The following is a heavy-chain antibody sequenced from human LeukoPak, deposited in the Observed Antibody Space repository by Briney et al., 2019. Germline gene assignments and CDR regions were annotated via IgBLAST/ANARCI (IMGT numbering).Heavy chain of an antibody. J-gene: IGHJ5*02. Sequence: ASVKVSCKASGYTFTGYYMDWVRQAPGQGLEWMGWINPNSGGTNYAQKCQGRVTMTRDTSISTAYMELSRLRSDDTAVYYCARSGTDVWGSYRPTRGDWFDPWGQGTLVTVSS. D-gene: IGHD3-16*02. V-gene: IGHV1-2*02. CDR2: INPNSGGT. CDR1: GYTFTGYY. CDR3: ARSGTDVWGSYRPTRGDWFDP.